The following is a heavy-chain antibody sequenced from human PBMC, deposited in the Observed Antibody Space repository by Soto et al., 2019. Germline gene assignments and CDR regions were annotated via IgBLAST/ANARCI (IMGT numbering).Heavy chain of an antibody. D-gene: IGHD3-10*01. CDR1: GFTFSGST. V-gene: IGHV3-73*01. CDR2: IRSRSNGDAT. CDR3: ASPSITMVRGVIIKGDAKGLDAFDI. J-gene: IGHJ3*02. Sequence: GGSLRLSCAASGFTFSGSTMHWVRQASGKGLEWVGRIRSRSNGDATAYGASVKGRFNIFRDDSKNTAYLQMNSLKSEDTAVYYCASPSITMVRGVIIKGDAKGLDAFDIWGQGTMVTVSS.